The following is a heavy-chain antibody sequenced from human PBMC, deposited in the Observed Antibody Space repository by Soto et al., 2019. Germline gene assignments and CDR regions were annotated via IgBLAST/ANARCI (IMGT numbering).Heavy chain of an antibody. Sequence: GESLKISCAASGFTFSSYGMHWVRQAPGKGLEWEAVIWYDGSNKYYADSVKGRFTISRDNSKNTLYLQMNSLRAEDTAVYYCARSLVPAAGTGYYYMDVWGKETTVTVSS. V-gene: IGHV3-33*01. CDR2: IWYDGSNK. CDR1: GFTFSSYG. J-gene: IGHJ6*03. D-gene: IGHD6-13*01. CDR3: ARSLVPAAGTGYYYMDV.